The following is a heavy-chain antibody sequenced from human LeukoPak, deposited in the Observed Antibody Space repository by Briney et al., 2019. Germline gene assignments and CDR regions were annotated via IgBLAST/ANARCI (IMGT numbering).Heavy chain of an antibody. CDR2: IYADDSDT. Sequence: GESLKISCKGSGYSFTNYWIGWVRQMPGKGLEWMGIIYADDSDTRYSPSFEGQVTISADKSISTAYLQWSSLKASDSAMYYCARLPSRSSPFEHWGQGTLVTVSS. D-gene: IGHD6-6*01. J-gene: IGHJ4*02. CDR1: GYSFTNYW. CDR3: ARLPSRSSPFEH. V-gene: IGHV5-51*01.